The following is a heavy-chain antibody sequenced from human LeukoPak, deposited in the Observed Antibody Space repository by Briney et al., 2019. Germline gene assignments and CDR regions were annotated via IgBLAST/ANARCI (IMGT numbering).Heavy chain of an antibody. V-gene: IGHV3-23*01. CDR3: AKDRITIFGVVINPLDAFDI. D-gene: IGHD3-3*01. J-gene: IGHJ3*02. CDR1: GFTFSSYA. Sequence: GGSLRLSCAASGFTFSSYAMSWVRQAPGKGLEWVSAISGSGGSTYYADSVKGRFTISRDNSKNTLYVQMNSLRAEDTAVYYCAKDRITIFGVVINPLDAFDIWGQGTMVTVSS. CDR2: ISGSGGST.